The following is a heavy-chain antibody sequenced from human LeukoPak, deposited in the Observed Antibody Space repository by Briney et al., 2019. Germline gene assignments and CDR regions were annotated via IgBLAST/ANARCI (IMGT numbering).Heavy chain of an antibody. J-gene: IGHJ4*02. CDR1: GGSISSGSYY. V-gene: IGHV4-61*02. CDR3: ARVNYSDSSGRPFDS. CDR2: IYTTGST. Sequence: SETLSLTCTASGGSISSGSYYWTWIRQPAGKGLEWIGRIYTTGSTNYNPSLKSRVTIPMDTSKNQFSLILSSVTAADTAVYYCARVNYSDSSGRPFDSWRQGTLVTVSS. D-gene: IGHD3-22*01.